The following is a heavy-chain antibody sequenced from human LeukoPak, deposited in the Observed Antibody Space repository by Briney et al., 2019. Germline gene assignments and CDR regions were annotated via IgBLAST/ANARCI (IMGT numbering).Heavy chain of an antibody. J-gene: IGHJ6*03. V-gene: IGHV3-11*01. D-gene: IGHD3-10*01. CDR1: GFTFSDYY. Sequence: PGGSLRLSCAASGFTFSDYYMGWIRQAPGKGLEWVSYISSSGSTIYYADPVKGRFTISRDNAKNSLYLQMNSLRAEDTAVYYCARGEFSYGSGSYYKNYYMDVWGKGTTVTISS. CDR3: ARGEFSYGSGSYYKNYYMDV. CDR2: ISSSGSTI.